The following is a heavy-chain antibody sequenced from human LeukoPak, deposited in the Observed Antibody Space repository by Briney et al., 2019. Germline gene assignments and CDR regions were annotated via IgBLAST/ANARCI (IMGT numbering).Heavy chain of an antibody. CDR2: IHLRGST. CDR1: GGSICAYY. CDR3: ARKMPHTGGWGRFEN. J-gene: IGHJ4*02. V-gene: IGHV4-59*01. D-gene: IGHD6-19*01. Sequence: PPEALSLTCTVSGGSICAYYWCWRRQCPRKGLWWGWHIHLRGSTNSNPSLQSRVTISVAMSKKEISMRLRSVRAAATAVYFCARKMPHTGGWGRFENWGPGALVTVSS.